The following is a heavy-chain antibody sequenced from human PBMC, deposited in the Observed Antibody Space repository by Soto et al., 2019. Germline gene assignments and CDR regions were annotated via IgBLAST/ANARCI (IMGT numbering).Heavy chain of an antibody. V-gene: IGHV3-30*04. CDR2: ISYDGSNK. CDR3: ARDRIYSSSWYDY. Sequence: QVQLVESGGGVVQPGRSLRLSCAASGFTFSSYAMHWVRQAPGKGLEWVAVISYDGSNKYYADSVKGRFTSSRENSKNTLYLQMNSLRAEDTAVYYCARDRIYSSSWYDYWGQGTLVTVSS. D-gene: IGHD6-13*01. J-gene: IGHJ4*02. CDR1: GFTFSSYA.